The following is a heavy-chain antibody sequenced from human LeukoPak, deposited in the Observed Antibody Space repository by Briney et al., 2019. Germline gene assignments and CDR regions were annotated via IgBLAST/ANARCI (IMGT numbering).Heavy chain of an antibody. CDR2: IWYDESKK. Sequence: GGSLRLSCVASGYTFSSYGMHWVRQAPGKELQWVAVIWYDESKKYYTDSVKGRFTISRDVSKNTLYLQMNSLRAEDTAMYYCARDGGIGLDYWGQGTLVTVSS. D-gene: IGHD2-21*01. CDR1: GYTFSSYG. J-gene: IGHJ4*02. V-gene: IGHV3-33*01. CDR3: ARDGGIGLDY.